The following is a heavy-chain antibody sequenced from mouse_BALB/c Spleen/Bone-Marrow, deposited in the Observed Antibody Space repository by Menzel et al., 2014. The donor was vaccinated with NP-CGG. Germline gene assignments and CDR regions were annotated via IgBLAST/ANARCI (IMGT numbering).Heavy chain of an antibody. CDR2: IDPANADT. D-gene: IGHD3-1*01. CDR3: VRAARTFDY. J-gene: IGHJ2*01. V-gene: IGHV14-3*02. CDR1: GFNIKDTY. Sequence: VQPKESGAELVKPGASVKLSCTASGFNIKDTYIHWVKQRPEQGLEWIGRIDPANADTKYGPKFQGKATITADTSSNTVYLQFISLTSEDTAIYYCVRAARTFDYWGQGTTLTVSS.